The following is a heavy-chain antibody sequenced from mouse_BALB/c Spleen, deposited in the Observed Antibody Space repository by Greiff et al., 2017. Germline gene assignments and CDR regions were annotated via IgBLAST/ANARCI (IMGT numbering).Heavy chain of an antibody. J-gene: IGHJ2*01. Sequence: QVQLKQSGAELVRPGTSVKISCKASGYTFTNYWLGWVKQRPGHGLEWIGDIYPGGGYTNYNEKFKGKATLTADTSSSTAYMQLSSLTSEDSAVYFCARGGGNYYFDYWGQGTTLTVSS. CDR3: ARGGGNYYFDY. D-gene: IGHD2-1*01. CDR1: GYTFTNYW. CDR2: IYPGGGYT. V-gene: IGHV1-63*02.